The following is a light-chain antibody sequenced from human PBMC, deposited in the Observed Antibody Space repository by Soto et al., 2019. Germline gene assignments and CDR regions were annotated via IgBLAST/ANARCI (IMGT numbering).Light chain of an antibody. CDR1: QNINSW. Sequence: DIQMTQSPSTLSASVGDRVTITCRASQNINSWLAWYQQKPGKAPKLLIHKASSLESGVPSGFSGSGSGTEFILTISSLQVDDSATYYCQQYEAYPLTFGGGTKVEIK. V-gene: IGKV1-5*03. CDR2: KAS. J-gene: IGKJ4*01. CDR3: QQYEAYPLT.